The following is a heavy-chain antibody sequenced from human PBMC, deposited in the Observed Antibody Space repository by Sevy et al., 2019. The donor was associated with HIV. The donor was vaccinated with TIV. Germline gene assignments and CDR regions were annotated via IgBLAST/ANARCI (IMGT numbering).Heavy chain of an antibody. D-gene: IGHD6-25*01. CDR2: ISYDGSNK. V-gene: IGHV3-30*18. CDR1: GFTFSSYG. CDR3: AKDSAIARTPTGQEKYNWFDP. Sequence: GGSLRLSCAASGFTFSSYGMHWVRQAPGKGLEWVAVISYDGSNKYYADSVKGRFTISRDNSKNTLYLQMNSLRAEDTAVYYCAKDSAIARTPTGQEKYNWFDPWGQGTLVTVSS. J-gene: IGHJ5*02.